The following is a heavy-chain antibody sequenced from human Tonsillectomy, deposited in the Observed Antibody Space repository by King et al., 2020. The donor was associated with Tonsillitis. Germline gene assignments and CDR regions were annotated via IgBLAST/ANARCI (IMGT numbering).Heavy chain of an antibody. CDR2: MYYIGTI. CDR3: ARSVSGSFDY. CDR1: GGSISQCYHY. D-gene: IGHD1-26*01. J-gene: IGHJ4*02. Sequence: QLQESGPGVVKPSETLSLTCTVSGGSISQCYHYWAWIRPPPGKGLEWIGYMYYIGTIFYNPSLTSRITISVGTSENLFSLKLCSVTAADTAVYFCARSVSGSFDYWGQGALVTVSS. V-gene: IGHV4-39*02.